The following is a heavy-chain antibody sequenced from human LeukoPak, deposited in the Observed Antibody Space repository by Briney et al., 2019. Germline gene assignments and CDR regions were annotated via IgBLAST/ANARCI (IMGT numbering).Heavy chain of an antibody. CDR1: GFTVSSNY. V-gene: IGHV3-66*01. CDR3: AKRCSGGSCYLEGDY. J-gene: IGHJ4*02. Sequence: GGSLRLSCAASGFTVSSNYMSWVRQAPGKGLEWVSVISGSGGSTYYADSVKGRFTISRDNAKNSLYLQMNSLRAEDTAVYYCAKRCSGGSCYLEGDYWGQGTLVTVSS. CDR2: ISGSGGST. D-gene: IGHD2-15*01.